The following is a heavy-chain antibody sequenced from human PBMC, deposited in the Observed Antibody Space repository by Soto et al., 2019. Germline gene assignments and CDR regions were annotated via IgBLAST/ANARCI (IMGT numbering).Heavy chain of an antibody. CDR1: GFTFSSYA. CDR2: IWYDGNNK. Sequence: QVQLVESGGGVVQPGRSLTLSCAASGFTFSSYAMHWVRQAPGKGLEWVAAIWYDGNNKYYADSVKGRFTISRDNSKNIVDLQMNSLRGEDTAVYYCARRAEGSWYWIDPWGQGTLVTVSS. CDR3: ARRAEGSWYWIDP. D-gene: IGHD1-26*01. V-gene: IGHV3-33*01. J-gene: IGHJ5*02.